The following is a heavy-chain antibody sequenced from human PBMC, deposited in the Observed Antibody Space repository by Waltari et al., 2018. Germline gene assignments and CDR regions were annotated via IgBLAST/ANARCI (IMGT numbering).Heavy chain of an antibody. CDR1: GFTFDDYT. Sequence: EVQLVESGGVVVQPGGSLRLSCAASGFTFDDYTMHWVRQAPGKGLEWVSLISWDGGSTYYADSVKGRFTISRDNSKNSLYLQMNSLRTEDTALYYCAKDASPYYYDSSGYFFDYWGQGTLVTVSS. D-gene: IGHD3-22*01. CDR3: AKDASPYYYDSSGYFFDY. J-gene: IGHJ4*02. CDR2: ISWDGGST. V-gene: IGHV3-43*01.